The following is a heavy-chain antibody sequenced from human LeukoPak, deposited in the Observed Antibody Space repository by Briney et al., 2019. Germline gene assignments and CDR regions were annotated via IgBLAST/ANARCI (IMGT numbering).Heavy chain of an antibody. CDR2: IYYSGST. V-gene: IGHV4-59*01. CDR1: GDSISSYY. Sequence: SETLSLTCTVSGDSISSYYWSWIRQPPGKGLEWIGYIYYSGSTNYNPSLKSRVTISVDTSKNQFSLKLSSVTAADTAVYYCARGLSDSSGYYYGMDVWGQGTTVTVSS. CDR3: ARGLSDSSGYYYGMDV. J-gene: IGHJ6*02. D-gene: IGHD3-22*01.